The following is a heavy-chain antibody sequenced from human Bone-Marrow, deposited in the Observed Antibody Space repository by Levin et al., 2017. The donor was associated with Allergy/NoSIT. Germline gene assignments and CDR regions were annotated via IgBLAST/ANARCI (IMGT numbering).Heavy chain of an antibody. J-gene: IGHJ4*02. Sequence: SQTLSLPCTVSGGSISNYYWSWIRQPPGKGLECIGYIHYSGSPNYNPSLKSRVTISIDTSKNQFSLKLSSVTAADTAVYYCATVGGSGDWGFYFDYWGQGTLVPVSS. CDR2: IHYSGSP. CDR1: GGSISNYY. D-gene: IGHD3-10*01. CDR3: ATVGGSGDWGFYFDY. V-gene: IGHV4-59*01.